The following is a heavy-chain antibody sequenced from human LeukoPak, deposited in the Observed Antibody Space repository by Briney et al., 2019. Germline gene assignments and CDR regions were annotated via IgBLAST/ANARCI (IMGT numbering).Heavy chain of an antibody. D-gene: IGHD1-26*01. CDR2: INQDGSEK. V-gene: IGHV3-7*04. CDR1: ILTLSSFW. J-gene: IGHJ4*02. CDR3: ARAPLRSGSTYYFDY. Sequence: GGSVTLSCAASILTLSSFWMNWVRHAPGKGREWMANINQDGSEKYYVDSVQGRLTLSRDKAKNSLYLSMNRQTAKHRHVCYFARAPLRSGSTYYFDYWGQGTLVTVSS.